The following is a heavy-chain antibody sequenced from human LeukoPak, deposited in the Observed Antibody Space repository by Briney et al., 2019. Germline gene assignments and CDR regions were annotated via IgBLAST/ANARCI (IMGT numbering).Heavy chain of an antibody. CDR1: GFTFSSYA. J-gene: IGHJ4*02. Sequence: GGSLRLSCAASGFTFSSYAMSWVRQAPGKGLEWVSAISESGGRTYYADSVKGRFTISRDKSKNTPYLQMNSLRAEDTAVYYCTRNRVADTTEFAYWGQGTRVTVS. CDR3: TRNRVADTTEFAY. D-gene: IGHD4-17*01. CDR2: ISESGGRT. V-gene: IGHV3-23*01.